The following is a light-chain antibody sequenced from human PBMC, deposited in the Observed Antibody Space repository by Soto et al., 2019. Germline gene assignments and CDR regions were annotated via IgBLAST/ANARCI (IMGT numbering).Light chain of an antibody. CDR2: AAS. V-gene: IGKV1-39*01. J-gene: IGKJ4*01. CDR3: QQNYGTALT. Sequence: DIQITQSPSSLSASVGDKVTITCRASWSISTDLNWYQQKPGAPPKLLIYAASNLHTGVPSRFDGSGSGKDFTLTITSLQPEDFATYYCQQNYGTALTFGGGTKVDIK. CDR1: WSISTD.